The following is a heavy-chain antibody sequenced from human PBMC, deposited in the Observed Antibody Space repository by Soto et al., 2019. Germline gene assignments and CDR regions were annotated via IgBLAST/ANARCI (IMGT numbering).Heavy chain of an antibody. V-gene: IGHV3-30*03. J-gene: IGHJ4*02. Sequence: GGSLRLSCAASGFTFSSYGMHWVRQAPGKGLEWVAVISYDGSNKYYADSVKGRFTISRDNSKNTLYLQMNSLRAEDTAVYYCASLYYDYVWGSYRHQTIDYWGQGTLVTVSS. CDR1: GFTFSSYG. CDR3: ASLYYDYVWGSYRHQTIDY. CDR2: ISYDGSNK. D-gene: IGHD3-16*02.